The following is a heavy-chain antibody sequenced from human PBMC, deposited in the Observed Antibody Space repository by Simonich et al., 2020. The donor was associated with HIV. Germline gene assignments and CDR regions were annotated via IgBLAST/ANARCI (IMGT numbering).Heavy chain of an antibody. J-gene: IGHJ4*02. CDR3: AKDRYSSSSGSFDY. V-gene: IGHV3-9*03. D-gene: IGHD6-6*01. CDR1: GFTFVDCA. Sequence: EVQLVESGGGLVQPGRSLRLSCAASGFTFVDCAMHWVRQAPGKGWEWVSGFSWNSGSLGYADSVKGRFTISRDNAKNSLYLQMNSLRAEDMALYYCAKDRYSSSSGSFDYWGQGTLVTVSS. CDR2: FSWNSGSL.